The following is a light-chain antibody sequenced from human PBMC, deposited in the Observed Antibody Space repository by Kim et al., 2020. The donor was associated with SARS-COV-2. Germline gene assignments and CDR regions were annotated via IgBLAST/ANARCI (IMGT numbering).Light chain of an antibody. CDR3: QQCGTTPWT. V-gene: IGKV3-20*01. Sequence: APGEETPLSCRASQSSSSRYFAWYQQKPGQAPRLLIYDASNMATGIPDRFSGSGSGTDFTLTISRLEPEDFAVYYCQQCGTTPWTFGQGTKVDIK. CDR2: DAS. CDR1: QSSSSRY. J-gene: IGKJ1*01.